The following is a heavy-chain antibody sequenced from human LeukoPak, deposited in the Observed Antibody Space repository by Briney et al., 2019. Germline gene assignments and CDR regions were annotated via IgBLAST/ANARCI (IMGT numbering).Heavy chain of an antibody. J-gene: IGHJ5*02. CDR3: AKEDSEGGPNWFDP. Sequence: GGSLRLSCAASGFTFSSSWMHWVRQAPGKGLVWASRINGDGSVTTYADSVKGRFTISRDNSKNTLYLHMNSLRAEDTAVYYCAKEDSEGGPNWFDPWGQGTLVTVSS. CDR2: INGDGSVT. V-gene: IGHV3-74*01. D-gene: IGHD1-14*01. CDR1: GFTFSSSW.